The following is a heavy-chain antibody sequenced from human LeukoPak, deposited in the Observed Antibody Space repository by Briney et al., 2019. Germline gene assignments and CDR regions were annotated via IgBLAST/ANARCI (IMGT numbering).Heavy chain of an antibody. CDR2: IYYSGST. Sequence: PSETLSLTCTVSGGSISSSSYYWGCIRQPPGKGLEWIGSIYYSGSTYYNPSLKSRVTISVDTSKNQFSLKLSSVTAADTAVYYCARHPLHYYGSGSYFDYWGQGTLVTVSS. CDR1: GGSISSSSYY. J-gene: IGHJ4*02. D-gene: IGHD3-10*01. CDR3: ARHPLHYYGSGSYFDY. V-gene: IGHV4-39*01.